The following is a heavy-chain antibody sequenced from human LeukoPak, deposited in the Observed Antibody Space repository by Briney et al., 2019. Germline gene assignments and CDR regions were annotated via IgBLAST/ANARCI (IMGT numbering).Heavy chain of an antibody. CDR1: GGSISSYY. V-gene: IGHV4-39*01. CDR2: IYYSGST. D-gene: IGHD6-13*01. CDR3: ARLEAAEIDY. Sequence: SETLSLTCTVSGGSISSYYWGWIRQPPGKGLEWIGSIYYSGSTYYNPSLKSRVTISVDTSKNQFSLKLSSVTAADTAVYYCARLEAAEIDYWGQGTLVTVSS. J-gene: IGHJ4*02.